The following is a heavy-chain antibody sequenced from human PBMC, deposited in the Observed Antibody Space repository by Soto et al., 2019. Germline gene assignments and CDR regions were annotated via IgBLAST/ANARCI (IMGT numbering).Heavy chain of an antibody. Sequence: QVQLVQSGAEVKKPGSSVKVSCKASGGTFSSYAISWVRQAPGQGLEWMGGIIPIFGTANYAQKFQGRVTINADESTSTAYMELSSLRSEDTAVYYCARAGEYCSGGSCYSYYYYGMDVWGQGTTVTVSS. CDR1: GGTFSSYA. V-gene: IGHV1-69*01. CDR3: ARAGEYCSGGSCYSYYYYGMDV. J-gene: IGHJ6*02. CDR2: IIPIFGTA. D-gene: IGHD2-15*01.